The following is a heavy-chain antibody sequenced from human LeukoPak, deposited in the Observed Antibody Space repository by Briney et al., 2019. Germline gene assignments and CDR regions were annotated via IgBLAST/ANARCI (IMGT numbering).Heavy chain of an antibody. D-gene: IGHD6-13*01. CDR3: ARDIAAAGTPINWFDP. V-gene: IGHV4-4*07. CDR2: IYTSGST. CDR1: GGSISSYY. J-gene: IGHJ5*02. Sequence: SETLSLTCTVSGGSISSYYWSWIRQPAGKGLEWIGRIYTSGSTNYNPSLKSRVTMSVDTSKNQFSLKLSSVTAADTAVYYCARDIAAAGTPINWFDPWGQGTLVTVSS.